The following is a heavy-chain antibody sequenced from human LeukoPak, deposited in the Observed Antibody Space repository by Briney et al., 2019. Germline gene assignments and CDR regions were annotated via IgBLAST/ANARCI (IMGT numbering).Heavy chain of an antibody. CDR1: GFTFSSYS. J-gene: IGHJ4*02. Sequence: PGGSLRLSCAASGFTFSSYSMNWVRQAPGKGLEWVSSISSSSSYIYYADSVKGRFTISRDNAKNSLYLQMNSLRAEDTAVYYCARDHLPLQKGVAPFDYWGQGTLVTVSS. D-gene: IGHD2-15*01. V-gene: IGHV3-21*01. CDR3: ARDHLPLQKGVAPFDY. CDR2: ISSSSSYI.